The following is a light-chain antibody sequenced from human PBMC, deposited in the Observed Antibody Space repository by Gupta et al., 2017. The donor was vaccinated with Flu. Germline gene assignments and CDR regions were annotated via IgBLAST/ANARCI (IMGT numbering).Light chain of an antibody. V-gene: IGLV1-40*01. Sequence: VITTCTCGSTTIGGGDDVHWYHQLPGTAPNLLIYAETNRPSGVPDRVFGSKSGTTASLATTGLQAEDEADDYCQSYDTSRSGYVFGAGTKVTVL. CDR1: STTIGGGDD. J-gene: IGLJ1*01. CDR3: QSYDTSRSGYV. CDR2: AET.